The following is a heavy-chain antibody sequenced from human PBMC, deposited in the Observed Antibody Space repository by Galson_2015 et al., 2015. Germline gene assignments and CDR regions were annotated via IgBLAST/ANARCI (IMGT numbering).Heavy chain of an antibody. CDR2: IYSGGST. D-gene: IGHD3-22*01. CDR3: AHHQYYYDSSGYYYDY. J-gene: IGHJ4*02. Sequence: SLRLSCAASGFTVSSNYMSWDRQAPGKGLEWVSVIYSGGSTYYADSVKGRFTISRDNSKNTLYLQMNRLRAEDTAVYYCAHHQYYYDSSGYYYDYWGQGTLVTVSS. V-gene: IGHV3-53*01. CDR1: GFTVSSNY.